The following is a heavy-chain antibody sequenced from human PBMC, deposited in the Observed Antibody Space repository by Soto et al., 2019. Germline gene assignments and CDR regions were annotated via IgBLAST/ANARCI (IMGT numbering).Heavy chain of an antibody. V-gene: IGHV4-61*01. J-gene: IGHJ4*02. D-gene: IGHD4-4*01. CDR3: ARDGYSNFDY. Sequence: SETLSLTCTVPGGSVSSGSYYWSWIRQPPGKGLEWIGYISNSGSTKYNPSLKSRVAISVDTSKNQFSLKLSSVTAADTAVYYCARDGYSNFDYWGQGTLVTVSS. CDR1: GGSVSSGSYY. CDR2: ISNSGST.